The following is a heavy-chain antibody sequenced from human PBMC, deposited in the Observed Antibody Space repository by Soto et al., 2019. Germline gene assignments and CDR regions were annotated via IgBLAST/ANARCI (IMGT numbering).Heavy chain of an antibody. V-gene: IGHV1-2*02. J-gene: IGHJ5*01. D-gene: IGHD2-8*01. CDR2: INPNSGGT. CDR3: ARDAYPNWFDF. CDR1: GYTFTGYY. Sequence: ASVKVSFKASGYTFTGYYMHCVRQAPGQGLEWMGWINPNSGGTNYAQKFQGRVTMTRDTSISTAYMELTSVTAADTAVYFCARDAYPNWFDFWGQGTLVTVSS.